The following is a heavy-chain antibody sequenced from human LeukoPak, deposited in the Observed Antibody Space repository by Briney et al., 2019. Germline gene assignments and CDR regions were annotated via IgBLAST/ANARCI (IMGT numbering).Heavy chain of an antibody. V-gene: IGHV4-59*01. D-gene: IGHD5-12*01. CDR1: GGSISSYY. Sequence: SETLSLTCTVSGGSISSYYWSWIRQPPGKGLEWIGYIYYSGSTNYNPSLKSRVTISVDASKNQFSLKLSSVTAADTAVYYCARDPSGYSGYGDYWGQGTLVTVSS. CDR3: ARDPSGYSGYGDY. CDR2: IYYSGST. J-gene: IGHJ4*02.